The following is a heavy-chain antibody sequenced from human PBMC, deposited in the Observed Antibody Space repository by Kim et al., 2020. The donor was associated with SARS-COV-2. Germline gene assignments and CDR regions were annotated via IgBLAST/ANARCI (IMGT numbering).Heavy chain of an antibody. CDR3: AREPGITMIVVVTRNDAFDI. CDR2: INPNSGGT. J-gene: IGHJ3*02. V-gene: IGHV1-2*02. D-gene: IGHD3-22*01. CDR1: GYTFTGYY. Sequence: ASVKVSCKASGYTFTGYYMHWVRQAPGQGLEWMGWINPNSGGTNYAQKFQGRVTMTRDTSISTAYMELSRLRSDDTAVYYCAREPGITMIVVVTRNDAFDIWGQGTMVPVAS.